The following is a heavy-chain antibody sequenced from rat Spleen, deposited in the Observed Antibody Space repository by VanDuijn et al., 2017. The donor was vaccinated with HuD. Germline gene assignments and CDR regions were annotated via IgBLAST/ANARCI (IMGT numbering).Heavy chain of an antibody. CDR3: ARFGSHSFDY. CDR2: ITNASGRT. Sequence: EVQLVESGGGLVQPGGSLKLSCVASGFTFNNYWMTWIRQVPGKGLEWVASITNASGRTYYPDSVKGRFTISRDTAQNTLYLQMNSLRSEDTAVYYCARFGSHSFDYWGQGVMVTVSS. CDR1: GFTFNNYW. D-gene: IGHD1-3*01. J-gene: IGHJ2*01. V-gene: IGHV5-31*01.